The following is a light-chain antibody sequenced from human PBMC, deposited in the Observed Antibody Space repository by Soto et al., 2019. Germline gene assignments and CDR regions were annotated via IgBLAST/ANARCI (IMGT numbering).Light chain of an antibody. CDR2: WAS. Sequence: DIVMTQSPDSLAVSLGERATINCKSSQSVLYTSNNKNYLAWYQQRSGQPPNLLIYWASTRESGVPDRFSGSGSGTDFTLTISSLQDEDVDVYYCQQYYGTPYTFGQGTKVDIK. CDR3: QQYYGTPYT. J-gene: IGKJ2*01. CDR1: QSVLYTSNNKNY. V-gene: IGKV4-1*01.